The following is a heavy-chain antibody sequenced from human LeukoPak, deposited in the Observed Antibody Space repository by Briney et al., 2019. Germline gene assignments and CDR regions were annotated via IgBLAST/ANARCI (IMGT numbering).Heavy chain of an antibody. CDR1: GGSISSGSYY. CDR3: ARLPPDAFDI. Sequence: SETLSLTCTVSGGSISSGSYYWSWIRQPAGKGLEWIGRIYTSGSTNYNPSLKSRVTMSVDTSKNQFSLKLSSVTAADTAVYYCARLPPDAFDIWGQGTMVTVSS. J-gene: IGHJ3*02. V-gene: IGHV4-61*02. CDR2: IYTSGST.